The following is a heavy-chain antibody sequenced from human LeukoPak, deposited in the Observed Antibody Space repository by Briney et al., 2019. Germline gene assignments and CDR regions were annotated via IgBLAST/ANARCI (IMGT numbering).Heavy chain of an antibody. Sequence: GGSLRLSCAASGFIFSTYGMTWFRQAPGRGLEWVSGISGSGLNTYYVDSVKGRFTSSRDNSKNMLYLQMNSLRAEDTAVYYCAKGGGYGSGTYSEDWGQGILVTVSS. J-gene: IGHJ4*02. V-gene: IGHV3-23*01. CDR3: AKGGGYGSGTYSED. D-gene: IGHD3-10*01. CDR2: ISGSGLNT. CDR1: GFIFSTYG.